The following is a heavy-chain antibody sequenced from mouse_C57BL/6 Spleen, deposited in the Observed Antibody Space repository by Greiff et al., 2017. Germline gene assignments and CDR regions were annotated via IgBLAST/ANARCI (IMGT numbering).Heavy chain of an antibody. J-gene: IGHJ4*01. CDR1: GHPFTDHN. D-gene: IGHD5-1-1*01. V-gene: IGHV1-18*01. CDR3: ARRFDTSYYALDY. CDR2: NNPYNGGT. Sequence: VQLQQSGPELVKPGASVKIPRKASGHPFTDHNMARVKQSHGTSLEWIGDNNPYNGGTIYYQKFKGKATLTAAKSSSTAYMVLRSLTSDDTTVDYCARRFDTSYYALDYWGQGTSGTVSA.